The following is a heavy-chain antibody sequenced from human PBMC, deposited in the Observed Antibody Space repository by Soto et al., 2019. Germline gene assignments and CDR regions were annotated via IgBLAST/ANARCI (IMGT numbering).Heavy chain of an antibody. CDR3: ASDWFYMDV. D-gene: IGHD3-9*01. V-gene: IGHV3-48*01. J-gene: IGHJ6*03. CDR1: GFTFSNYP. Sequence: GGSLRLSCAASGFTFSNYPMNWVRQAPGKGLEWISYTSSDSGTIYYADSVKGRFSISRDNAKNSLYLQMSSLRVEDTAVYYCASDWFYMDVWGKGTSVTVSS. CDR2: TSSDSGTI.